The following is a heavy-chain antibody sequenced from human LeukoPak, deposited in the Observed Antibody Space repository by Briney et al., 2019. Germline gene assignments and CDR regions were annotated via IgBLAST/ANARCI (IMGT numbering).Heavy chain of an antibody. D-gene: IGHD2-15*01. CDR2: ISSSSSTI. CDR3: ASERIYSQFDY. Sequence: GGSLRLSCAASRFTFSSYSMNWVRQAPGKGLEWVSYISSSSSTIYYADSVKGRFTISRDNAKNSLYLQMNSLRAEDTAVYYCASERIYSQFDYWGQGTLVTVSS. J-gene: IGHJ4*02. V-gene: IGHV3-48*01. CDR1: RFTFSSYS.